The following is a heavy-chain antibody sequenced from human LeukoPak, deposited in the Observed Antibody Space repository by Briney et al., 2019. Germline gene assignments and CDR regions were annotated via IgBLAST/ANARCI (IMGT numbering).Heavy chain of an antibody. V-gene: IGHV5-51*01. CDR3: ARAAVEHTIYYFDY. CDR1: GYSFTKYW. CDR2: IYPGDSDT. D-gene: IGHD1/OR15-1a*01. J-gene: IGHJ4*02. Sequence: GESLKISCKDSGYSFTKYWIGWVRQMPGKGLEWMGIIYPGDSDTRYSPSFQGQVTISAEKSIRTAYQQWSSLKASDTAIYYCARAAVEHTIYYFDYWGQGTLVTVSS.